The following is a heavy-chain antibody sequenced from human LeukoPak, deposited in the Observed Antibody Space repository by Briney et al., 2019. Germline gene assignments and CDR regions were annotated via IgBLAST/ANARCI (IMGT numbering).Heavy chain of an antibody. CDR2: INPTTGSA. D-gene: IGHD5-24*01. CDR1: GYTFTDYY. V-gene: IGHV1-2*02. J-gene: IGHJ4*02. CDR3: ARGSLEMSTIAYLDY. Sequence: ASVKVSCKASGYTFTDYYLHWVRQAPGQGLEWIGWINPTTGSAGFAQKFQGRVTMTRDSSISTAYMELSRLTSDDTAVFYCARGSLEMSTIAYLDYWGQGTLVTVSS.